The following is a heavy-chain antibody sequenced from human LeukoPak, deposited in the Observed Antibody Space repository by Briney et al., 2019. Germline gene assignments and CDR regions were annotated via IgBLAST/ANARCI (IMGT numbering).Heavy chain of an antibody. CDR1: GYTFTGYY. V-gene: IGHV1-2*02. J-gene: IGHJ5*02. D-gene: IGHD2-2*02. CDR2: INPNSGGT. Sequence: GASVKVSCKASGYTFTGYYMHWVRQAPGQGLEWMGWINPNSGGTNYAQKFQGRVTMTRDTSISTAYMELSRLRSDDTAVYYCARATRYCSSTSCYTWFDPWGQGTLVTVSS. CDR3: ARATRYCSSTSCYTWFDP.